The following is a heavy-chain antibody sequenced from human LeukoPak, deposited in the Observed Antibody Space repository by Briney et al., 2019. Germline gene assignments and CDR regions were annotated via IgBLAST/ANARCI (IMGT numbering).Heavy chain of an antibody. CDR2: IRGKVYAGTT. D-gene: IGHD3-22*01. CDR1: GFTFGDYA. Sequence: EPGRSLRLSCTASGFTFGDYARSWFRQAPGKGLEWVGFIRGKVYAGTTEYAASVKGRFTISRDDSRSIAYLQMSSLKTEDTAVYYCAAPYYDSSGYYSYFDYWGQGTLVTVSS. J-gene: IGHJ4*02. V-gene: IGHV3-49*03. CDR3: AAPYYDSSGYYSYFDY.